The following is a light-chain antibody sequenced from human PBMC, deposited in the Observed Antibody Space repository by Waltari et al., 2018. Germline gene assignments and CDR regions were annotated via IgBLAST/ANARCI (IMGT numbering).Light chain of an antibody. CDR3: QNHERLPAT. V-gene: IGKV3-20*01. CDR2: AAS. J-gene: IGKJ1*01. CDR1: QSVSKS. Sequence: EVVLTQSPGTLSLSPGERATLSCRASQSVSKSLAWYQQRPGQAPRLLIYAASTRATGVPDRFSGSGVGTDFSLTISRLEPEDFAVYYCQNHERLPATFGQGTKVEIK.